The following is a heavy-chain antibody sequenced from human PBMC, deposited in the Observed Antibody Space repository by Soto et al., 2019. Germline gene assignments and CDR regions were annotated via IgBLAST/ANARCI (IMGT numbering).Heavy chain of an antibody. J-gene: IGHJ4*02. Sequence: EVQLVESGGGLVQPGGSLRLSCAASGFTVSSNHISWVRQAPGKGLEWVSIIYSAGTTYHADSVRGRFTISRDNSKNTLYLHMNSLRAEDTAVYYCVRLDYWGQGTLVTVSS. CDR3: VRLDY. CDR1: GFTVSSNH. V-gene: IGHV3-66*01. CDR2: IYSAGTT.